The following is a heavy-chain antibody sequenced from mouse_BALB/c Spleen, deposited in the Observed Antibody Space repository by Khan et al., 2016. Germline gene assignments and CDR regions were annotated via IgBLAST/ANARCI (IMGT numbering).Heavy chain of an antibody. Sequence: QVQLKESGPGLVAPSQSLSITCTVSGFSLSRYSVHWVRQPPGKGLAWLGMIWGGGSTDYNSALKSRLSISKDNSKSQVFLNMNSLQTDDTAMYYGTRNSLYGYDGVFASWGQGALVTVSA. CDR2: IWGGGST. V-gene: IGHV2-6-4*01. CDR1: GFSLSRYS. CDR3: TRNSLYGYDGVFAS. D-gene: IGHD2-2*01. J-gene: IGHJ3*01.